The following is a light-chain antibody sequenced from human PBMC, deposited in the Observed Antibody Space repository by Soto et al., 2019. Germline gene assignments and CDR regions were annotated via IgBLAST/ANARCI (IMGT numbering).Light chain of an antibody. J-gene: IGLJ1*01. CDR1: SSDVGSSNL. Sequence: QSVLTQPASVSGSPGQSITISCSGTSSDVGSSNLVSWYQHHPGKAPKLIIFEGDRRPSGVSGRFSGSKPGNTASLTISGLQDEDEADYYCCAFARTSSFYAFGTGNKVTVL. V-gene: IGLV2-23*01. CDR3: CAFARTSSFYA. CDR2: EGD.